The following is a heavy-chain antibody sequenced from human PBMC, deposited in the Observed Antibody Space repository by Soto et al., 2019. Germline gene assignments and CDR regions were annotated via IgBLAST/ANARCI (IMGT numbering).Heavy chain of an antibody. CDR2: IIPIFGTA. Sequence: SVKVSCKASGGTFSSYAISWVRQASGQGLEWMGGIIPIFGTANYAQKFQGRVTITADESTSTAYMELSSLRSEDTAVYYCASDPAGVVVVAARDYYYGMDVWGQGTTVTVSS. D-gene: IGHD2-15*01. J-gene: IGHJ6*02. CDR1: GGTFSSYA. CDR3: ASDPAGVVVVAARDYYYGMDV. V-gene: IGHV1-69*13.